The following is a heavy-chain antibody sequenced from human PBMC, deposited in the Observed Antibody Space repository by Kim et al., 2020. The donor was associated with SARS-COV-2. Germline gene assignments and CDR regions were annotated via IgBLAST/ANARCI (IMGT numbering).Heavy chain of an antibody. V-gene: IGHV3-23*01. CDR2: ISGSGANT. CDR3: VKVSCGSECYYNLDY. D-gene: IGHD2-21*01. Sequence: GGSLRLSCAASGFTFSSYSMSWVRRAPGKGLEWVSSISGSGANTYYTDSVKGRFTISRDNSKNTLRLEMTGLRVEDTAIYYCVKVSCGSECYYNLDYWGQGTLVTVSS. CDR1: GFTFSSYS. J-gene: IGHJ4*02.